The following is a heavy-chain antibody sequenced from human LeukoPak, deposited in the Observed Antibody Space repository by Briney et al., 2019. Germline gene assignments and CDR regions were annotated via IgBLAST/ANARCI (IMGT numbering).Heavy chain of an antibody. J-gene: IGHJ3*02. CDR1: GFTFSSYE. CDR2: ISSSGSTI. D-gene: IGHD2-15*01. V-gene: IGHV3-48*03. CDR3: ARDPPTRGGDAFDI. Sequence: GGSQRLSCAASGFTFSSYEMNWVRQAPGKGLEWVSYISSSGSTIYYADSVKGRFTISRDNAKNSLYLQMNSLRAEDTAVYYCARDPPTRGGDAFDIWGQGTMVTVSS.